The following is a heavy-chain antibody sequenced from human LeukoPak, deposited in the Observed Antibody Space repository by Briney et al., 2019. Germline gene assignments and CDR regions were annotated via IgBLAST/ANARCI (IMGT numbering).Heavy chain of an antibody. Sequence: GASVTVSCKASGYTFTGYYMHWVRQAPGQGLEWMGWINPNSGGTNYAQKFQDRVTMTRDTSISTAYMELSRLRSDDTAVYYCARVLLTYYFDSSGYYDYWGQGTLVTVSS. CDR3: ARVLLTYYFDSSGYYDY. J-gene: IGHJ4*02. V-gene: IGHV1-2*02. D-gene: IGHD3-22*01. CDR1: GYTFTGYY. CDR2: INPNSGGT.